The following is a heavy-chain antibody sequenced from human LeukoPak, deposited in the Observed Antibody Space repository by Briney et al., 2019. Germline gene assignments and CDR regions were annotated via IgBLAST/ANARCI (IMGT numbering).Heavy chain of an antibody. CDR3: AKVPHYGSGSTSHYYYYMDV. V-gene: IGHV3-48*03. D-gene: IGHD3-10*01. Sequence: PGGSLRLSCAASGLTFSSYEMNWVRQAPGKGLEWVSYISSSGSTIYYADSVKGRFTISRDNAKNSLYLQMNSLRAEDTAVYYCAKVPHYGSGSTSHYYYYMDVWGKGTTVTISS. J-gene: IGHJ6*03. CDR1: GLTFSSYE. CDR2: ISSSGSTI.